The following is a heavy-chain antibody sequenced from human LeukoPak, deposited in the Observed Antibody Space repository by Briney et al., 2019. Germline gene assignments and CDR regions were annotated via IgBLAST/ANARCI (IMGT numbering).Heavy chain of an antibody. Sequence: GGSLRLSCATSGFSFSSYAMSWVRQAPGKGLEWVSAMSSSDDGRYYAASVRGRFTISRDNSKNTLYLQMNSLRAEDTAVYYCAKIGGNVVFWGQGTLVTVSS. CDR3: AKIGGNVVF. J-gene: IGHJ4*02. CDR1: GFSFSSYA. V-gene: IGHV3-23*01. D-gene: IGHD4-23*01. CDR2: MSSSDDGR.